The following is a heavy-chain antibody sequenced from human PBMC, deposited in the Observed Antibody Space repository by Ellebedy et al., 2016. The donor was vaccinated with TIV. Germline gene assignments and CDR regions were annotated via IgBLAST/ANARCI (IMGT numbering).Heavy chain of an antibody. CDR2: ISGSGGST. J-gene: IGHJ4*02. V-gene: IGHV3-23*01. CDR1: GFTFSSYA. Sequence: GGSLRLSCAASGFTFSSYAMSWVRQAPGKGLEWVSAISGSGGSTYYADSVKGRFTISRDNSKNTLYLQMNSLRAEDTAVYYCANCIMITFGEMPGYWGQGTLVTVSS. CDR3: ANCIMITFGEMPGY. D-gene: IGHD3-16*01.